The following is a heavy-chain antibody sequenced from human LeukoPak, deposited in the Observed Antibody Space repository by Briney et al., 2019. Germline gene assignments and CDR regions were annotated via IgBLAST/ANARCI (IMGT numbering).Heavy chain of an antibody. CDR1: GFIFSSHG. V-gene: IGHV3-23*01. CDR2: ISPSGDIT. CDR3: AKSGLNRFDY. Sequence: SGGSLRLSCAASGFIFSSHGMNWVRQAPGKGLEWVSGISPSGDITYYADSVKGRFTISRDNSKNTLYLQMNSLRAEDTAIYYCAKSGLNRFDYWGQGTLVTVSS. J-gene: IGHJ4*02. D-gene: IGHD2-15*01.